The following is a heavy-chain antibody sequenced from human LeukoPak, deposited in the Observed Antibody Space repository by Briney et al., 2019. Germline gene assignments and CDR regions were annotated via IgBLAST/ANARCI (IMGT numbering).Heavy chain of an antibody. CDR2: IIPIFGTA. Sequence: SVKVSCKAYGDTFSNYAISWVRQAPGQGLEWMGGIIPIFGTANYAQKFRGRLTVTADRSTRTAYMELRSLRSDDTAVYYCARDMIDVLRFLEWSLDAFDIWGQGTMVTVSS. CDR3: ARDMIDVLRFLEWSLDAFDI. CDR1: GDTFSNYA. V-gene: IGHV1-69*06. J-gene: IGHJ3*02. D-gene: IGHD3-3*01.